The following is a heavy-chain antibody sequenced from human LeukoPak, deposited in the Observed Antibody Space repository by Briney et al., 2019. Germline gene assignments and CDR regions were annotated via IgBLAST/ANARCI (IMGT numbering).Heavy chain of an antibody. D-gene: IGHD5-18*01. V-gene: IGHV3-53*01. CDR3: ARGGGYSYGYPSTYYFDY. CDR2: IYSGGST. Sequence: PGGSLRLSCAASGFTFSSYSMNWVRQAPGKGLEWVSVIYSGGSTYYADSVKGRFTISRDNSKNTLYLQMNSLRAEDTAVYYCARGGGYSYGYPSTYYFDYWGQGTLVTVSS. CDR1: GFTFSSYS. J-gene: IGHJ4*02.